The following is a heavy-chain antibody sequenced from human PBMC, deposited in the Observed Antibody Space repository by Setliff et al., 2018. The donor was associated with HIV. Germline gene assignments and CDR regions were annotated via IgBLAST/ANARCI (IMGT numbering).Heavy chain of an antibody. J-gene: IGHJ4*02. Sequence: SETLSLTCTVSGGSISSYYWNWIRQPPGKGLEWIGYIYYSGSTNYNPSLKSRVTISVDTSKNQFSLKLSSVTAADTAVYYCARVAGSHYFDYWGQGTLVTVSS. CDR2: IYYSGST. CDR3: ARVAGSHYFDY. D-gene: IGHD6-19*01. CDR1: GGSISSYY. V-gene: IGHV4-59*01.